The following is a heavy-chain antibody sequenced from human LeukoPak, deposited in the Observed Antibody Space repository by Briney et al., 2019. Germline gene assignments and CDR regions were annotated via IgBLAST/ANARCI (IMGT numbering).Heavy chain of an antibody. J-gene: IGHJ4*02. CDR1: GGTFSSYA. D-gene: IGHD3-9*01. Sequence: GSSVRVSCKASGGTFSSYAISWVRQAPGQGLEWMGRIIPISGTANYAQKFQGRVTITTDESTSTAYMELSSLRSEDTAVYYCARVSDHYDILTGPFDYWGQGTLVTVSS. CDR3: ARVSDHYDILTGPFDY. V-gene: IGHV1-69*05. CDR2: IIPISGTA.